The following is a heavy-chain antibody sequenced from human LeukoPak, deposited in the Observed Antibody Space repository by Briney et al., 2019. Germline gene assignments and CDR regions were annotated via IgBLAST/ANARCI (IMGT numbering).Heavy chain of an antibody. Sequence: ASVKVSCKTSGYTFNIFAITWVRQAPGQGLEWMGWINSHSGNTNSAQKVKGRVTLTTDTSTRTAYMELRSLRSDDTAMYYCATGEAFTGSFDFWGQGTVVAVSS. V-gene: IGHV1-18*01. D-gene: IGHD3-10*01. CDR1: GYTFNIFA. CDR2: INSHSGNT. CDR3: ATGEAFTGSFDF. J-gene: IGHJ4*02.